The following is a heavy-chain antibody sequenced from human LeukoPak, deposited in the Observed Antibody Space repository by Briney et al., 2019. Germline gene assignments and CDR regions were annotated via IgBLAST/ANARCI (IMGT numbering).Heavy chain of an antibody. CDR3: ARGKWAAAGAMNY. J-gene: IGHJ4*02. CDR1: GFTFSSYG. D-gene: IGHD6-13*01. Sequence: PGGSLRLSCAASGFTFSSYGMHWVRQAPGKGLEWVSYISSSGSTIYYADSVKGRFTISRDNAKNSLYLQMNSLRAEDTAVYYCARGKWAAAGAMNYWGQGTLVTVSS. V-gene: IGHV3-48*03. CDR2: ISSSGSTI.